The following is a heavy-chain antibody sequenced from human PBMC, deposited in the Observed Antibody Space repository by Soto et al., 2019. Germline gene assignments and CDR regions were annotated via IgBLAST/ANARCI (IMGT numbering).Heavy chain of an antibody. V-gene: IGHV4-39*01. CDR3: ARRGAARDYYYGMDV. J-gene: IGHJ6*02. D-gene: IGHD6-25*01. CDR2: IYYSGST. Sequence: SETLSLTCTVSGGSISSSSYYWGWIRQPPGKGLEWIGSIYYSGSTYYNPSLKSRVTISVDTSKNQFSLKLGSVTAADTAVYYCARRGAARDYYYGMDVWAQGTTVTVS. CDR1: GGSISSSSYY.